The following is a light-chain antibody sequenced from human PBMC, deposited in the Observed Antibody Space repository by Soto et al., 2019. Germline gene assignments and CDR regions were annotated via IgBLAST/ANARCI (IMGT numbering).Light chain of an antibody. Sequence: EIVLTQSPATLSLSPGERGTLSCRASESVTDYLAWYQQKPGQAPRLLIYDTSTRATGIPARFSGSGSGTEFTLTISSLQSEDFAVYYCQQYSNWPPITFGQGTRLEIK. CDR1: ESVTDY. J-gene: IGKJ5*01. V-gene: IGKV3-15*01. CDR2: DTS. CDR3: QQYSNWPPIT.